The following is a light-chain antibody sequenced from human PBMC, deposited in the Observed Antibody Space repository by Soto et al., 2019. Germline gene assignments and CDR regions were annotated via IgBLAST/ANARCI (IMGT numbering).Light chain of an antibody. Sequence: QSALPQPPTASGSPGQSVTISCTGTSIDVGAYNYVSWYQQHAGKAPKLVIYEVTTRPSGVPDRFSGSKSANTASLTVSGLQAEDEADYYCSSCASSNTWVFGGGTQLTVL. J-gene: IGLJ3*02. CDR3: SSCASSNTWV. CDR1: SIDVGAYNY. CDR2: EVT. V-gene: IGLV2-8*01.